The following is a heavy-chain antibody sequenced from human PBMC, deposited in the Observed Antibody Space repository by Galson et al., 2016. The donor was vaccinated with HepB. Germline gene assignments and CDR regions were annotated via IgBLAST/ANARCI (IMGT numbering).Heavy chain of an antibody. CDR1: GGSISGDY. D-gene: IGHD5-12*01. V-gene: IGHV4-59*01. J-gene: IGHJ2*01. Sequence: ETLSLTCNVSGGSISGDYWSWIRQPPGKGLEWIGSIFYTGTTNYIPSLKRRVTISVDTSKNQFSLKLRSMTAADTAVYYCARATRDSGHDFYWYFDVWGRGTLVSVSS. CDR2: IFYTGTT. CDR3: ARATRDSGHDFYWYFDV.